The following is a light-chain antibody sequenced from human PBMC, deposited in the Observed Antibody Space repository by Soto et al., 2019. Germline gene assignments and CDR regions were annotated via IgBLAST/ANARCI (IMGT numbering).Light chain of an antibody. CDR3: LQHTYIWS. Sequence: DIQMTQSPPSLSASVGDRVTITCRASQDVSNDLGWFQQKPGKAPKRLIFGASNLESGVPSRFSGTGSETEFILTITNLQPEDFATYYCLQHTYIWSFGQGTKVDIK. CDR1: QDVSND. J-gene: IGKJ1*01. V-gene: IGKV1-17*02. CDR2: GAS.